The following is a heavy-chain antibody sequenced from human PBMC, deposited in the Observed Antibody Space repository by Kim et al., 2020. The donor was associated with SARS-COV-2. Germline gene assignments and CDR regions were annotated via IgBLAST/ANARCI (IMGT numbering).Heavy chain of an antibody. D-gene: IGHD6-19*01. CDR3: ARMSVWLADDY. V-gene: IGHV4-34*01. Sequence: SETLSLTCAVYGGSFSGYYWSWIRQPPGKGLEWIGEINHSGSTNYNLSLKSRVTISVDTSKNQFSLKLSSVTAADTAVYYCARMSVWLADDYWGQGTLVT. CDR2: INHSGST. CDR1: GGSFSGYY. J-gene: IGHJ4*02.